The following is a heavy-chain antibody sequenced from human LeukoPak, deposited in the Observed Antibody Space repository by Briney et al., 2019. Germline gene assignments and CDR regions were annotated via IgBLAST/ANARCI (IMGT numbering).Heavy chain of an antibody. CDR1: GYSFTSYW. V-gene: IGHV5-51*01. J-gene: IGHJ4*02. D-gene: IGHD3-22*01. Sequence: GESLKISCKGSGYSFTSYWIGWVRQMPGKGLGWMGIIYPGDSDTRYSPSFQGQVTISADKSISTAYLQWSSLKASDTAMYYCASPVDYYDSSGYSAAVNYWGQGTLVTVSS. CDR2: IYPGDSDT. CDR3: ASPVDYYDSSGYSAAVNY.